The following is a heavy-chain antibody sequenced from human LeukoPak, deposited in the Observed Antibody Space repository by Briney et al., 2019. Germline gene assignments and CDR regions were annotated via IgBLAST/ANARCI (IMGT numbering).Heavy chain of an antibody. D-gene: IGHD4-11*01. Sequence: GGSLRLSCAASGFTFSSYAMSWVRQAPGKGLEWVSAISGSGGSTYFADSVKGRFTISRDISKNTLYLQMNGLRAEDTAVYYCARAPTGTVTKVDYWGQGTLVTVSS. CDR2: ISGSGGST. CDR1: GFTFSSYA. V-gene: IGHV3-23*01. CDR3: ARAPTGTVTKVDY. J-gene: IGHJ4*02.